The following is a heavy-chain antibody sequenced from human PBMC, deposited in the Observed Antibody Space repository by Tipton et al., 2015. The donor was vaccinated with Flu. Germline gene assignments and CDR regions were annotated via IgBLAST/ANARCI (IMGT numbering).Heavy chain of an antibody. Sequence: QLVQSGAEVKKPGSSVKVSCKASGGIFNNYAINWVRQAPGQGLEWVGRVIPVFGTKDCAQKFLGRVTFTADESTSTAFMDLSSLRSEDTAVYYCARDQENQLGYWGQGTLVTVSS. V-gene: IGHV1-69*15. J-gene: IGHJ4*02. CDR3: ARDQENQLGY. CDR1: GGIFNNYA. CDR2: VIPVFGTK.